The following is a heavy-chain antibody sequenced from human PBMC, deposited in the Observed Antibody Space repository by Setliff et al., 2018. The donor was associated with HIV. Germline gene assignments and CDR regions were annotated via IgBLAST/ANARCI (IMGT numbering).Heavy chain of an antibody. V-gene: IGHV4-61*09. D-gene: IGHD1-1*01. J-gene: IGHJ4*02. Sequence: PSETLSLTCAVSGVSISSGSYYWSWIRQPAGKGLEWIGHIYTSGTTNYNPSLKSRVTISLDTSNNQFSLMLSSATAAGTAVYYCARVTSSPGYFLDYRGQGTLVTVSS. CDR3: ARVTSSPGYFLDY. CDR2: IYTSGTT. CDR1: GVSISSGSYY.